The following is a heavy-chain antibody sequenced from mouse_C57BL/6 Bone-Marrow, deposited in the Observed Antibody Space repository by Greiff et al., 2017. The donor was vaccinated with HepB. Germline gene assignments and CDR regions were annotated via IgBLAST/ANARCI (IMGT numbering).Heavy chain of an antibody. CDR3: ARRASLLSWFAY. CDR2: IDPSDSYI. D-gene: IGHD3-1*01. CDR1: GYTFTSYW. V-gene: IGHV1-50*01. Sequence: QVQLQQSGAEFVKPGASVKLSCKASGYTFTSYWMQWVQQRPGPGLEWIGEIDPSDSYIHYNQKFKGKATLTVDTSSSTAYMQISSLTSEDSAVYYGARRASLLSWFAYWGQGTLVTVSA. J-gene: IGHJ3*01.